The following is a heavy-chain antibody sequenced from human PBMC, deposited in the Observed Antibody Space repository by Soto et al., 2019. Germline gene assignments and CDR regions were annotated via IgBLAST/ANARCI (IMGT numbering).Heavy chain of an antibody. V-gene: IGHV4-30-2*01. D-gene: IGHD6-19*01. CDR1: GGSISSGGYS. CDR3: ARAGGLGAVAADY. CDR2: IYHSGST. Sequence: QLQLQESGSGLVKPSQTLSLTCAVSGGSISSGGYSWSWIRQPPGKGLEWIGYIYHSGSTYYNPSLQGRVTISVDRAKNQFSLKLSSVTAADTAVYYCARAGGLGAVAADYWGQGTLVTGSS. J-gene: IGHJ4*02.